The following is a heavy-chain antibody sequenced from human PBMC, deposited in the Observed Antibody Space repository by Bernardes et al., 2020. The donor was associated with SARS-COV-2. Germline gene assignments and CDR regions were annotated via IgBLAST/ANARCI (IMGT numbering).Heavy chain of an antibody. CDR2: ISYDGST. D-gene: IGHD3-16*01. J-gene: IGHJ4*02. Sequence: GGSLRLSCVGSGFTFSDHNMHWVRQAPGKGLEWMAMISYDGSTYYADSVKGRFTISRDNSKNTLYLQMNSLRAEDTAVYYCATTPLGTLFDYWGQGTLVTVSS. CDR1: GFTFSDHN. V-gene: IGHV3-30-3*01. CDR3: ATTPLGTLFDY.